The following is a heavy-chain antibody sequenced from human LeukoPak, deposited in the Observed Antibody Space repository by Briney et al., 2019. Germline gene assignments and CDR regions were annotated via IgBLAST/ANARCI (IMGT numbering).Heavy chain of an antibody. D-gene: IGHD3-10*01. Sequence: GRSLRLSCAAPGFTFSTYGMHWVRQAPGKGLEWVALISSDGSNKDYADSVKGRFTISRDNSKNTLYVQMDSLRAEDTAVYYCARDLRKGRYFDYWGQGTLVTVSS. CDR2: ISSDGSNK. J-gene: IGHJ4*02. CDR1: GFTFSTYG. V-gene: IGHV3-30*03. CDR3: ARDLRKGRYFDY.